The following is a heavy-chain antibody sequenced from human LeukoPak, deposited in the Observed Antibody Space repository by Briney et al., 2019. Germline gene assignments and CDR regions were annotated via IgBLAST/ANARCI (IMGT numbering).Heavy chain of an antibody. CDR2: MNPNSGAT. D-gene: IGHD6-6*01. V-gene: IGHV1-8*01. CDR3: ARWLVRGSRSSYFDY. J-gene: IGHJ4*02. Sequence: ASVKVSCKASGYTFTNYDFNWVRQATGQGLEWTGWMNPNSGATGYAQKFQGRVTMTRDTSINTAYMELSSLRSEDTAVYYCARWLVRGSRSSYFDYWGQGTLVTVSS. CDR1: GYTFTNYD.